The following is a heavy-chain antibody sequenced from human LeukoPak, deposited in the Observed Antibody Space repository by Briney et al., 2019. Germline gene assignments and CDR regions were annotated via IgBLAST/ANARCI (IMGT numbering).Heavy chain of an antibody. Sequence: GGSLRLSCAASGFTFSNSDVNWVHQAPGKRLEWVSGVSWNGSRTHYADSVKGRFTISRDNSKNTLYLQMNSLRAEDTAVYYCAKDRPYDSGSYYGYDAFDIWGQGTMVTVSS. V-gene: IGHV3-35*01. CDR1: GFTFSNSD. J-gene: IGHJ3*02. D-gene: IGHD1-26*01. CDR3: AKDRPYDSGSYYGYDAFDI. CDR2: VSWNGSRT.